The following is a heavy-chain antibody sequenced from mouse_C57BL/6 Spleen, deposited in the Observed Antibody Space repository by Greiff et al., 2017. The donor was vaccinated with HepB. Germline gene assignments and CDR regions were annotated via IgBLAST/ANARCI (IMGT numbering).Heavy chain of an antibody. V-gene: IGHV14-3*01. CDR3: AGYYYYGSSLWYFDV. D-gene: IGHD1-1*01. J-gene: IGHJ1*03. CDR1: GFNIKNTY. CDR2: IDPANGNT. Sequence: EVMLVESVAELVRPGASVKLSCTASGFNIKNTYMHWVKQRPEQGLEWIGRIDPANGNTKYAPKFQGKATITADTSSNTAYLQLSSLTSEDTAIYYCAGYYYYGSSLWYFDVWGTGTTVTVSS.